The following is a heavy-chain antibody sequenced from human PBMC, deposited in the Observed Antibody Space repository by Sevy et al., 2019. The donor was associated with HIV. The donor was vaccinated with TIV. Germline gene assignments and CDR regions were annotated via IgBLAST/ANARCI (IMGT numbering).Heavy chain of an antibody. Sequence: ASVKVSCKASGYTFTGYYMHWVRQAPGQGLEWMGWINPNSGGTNYAQKFQGRVTMTRDASINTAYMELTRLSSDDTAGYYCARDYFFDSSGYYSRLGYWGQGTLVTVSS. CDR1: GYTFTGYY. V-gene: IGHV1-2*02. CDR2: INPNSGGT. J-gene: IGHJ4*02. CDR3: ARDYFFDSSGYYSRLGY. D-gene: IGHD3-22*01.